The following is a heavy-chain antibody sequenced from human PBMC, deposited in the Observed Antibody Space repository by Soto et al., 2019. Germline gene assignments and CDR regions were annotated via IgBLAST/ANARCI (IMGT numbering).Heavy chain of an antibody. D-gene: IGHD7-27*01. Sequence: QVQLQESGPGLVTPSETLSLTCSVSGGSISNHYWTGLRQPPGKGLECIGYIYYTGNTNYNPSLKSRVTMSVDTSRNQISLKLTTVTAADTAVYYCTRANWYSEYWGPGTLVTVSS. V-gene: IGHV4-59*11. J-gene: IGHJ4*02. CDR1: GGSISNHY. CDR2: IYYTGNT. CDR3: TRANWYSEY.